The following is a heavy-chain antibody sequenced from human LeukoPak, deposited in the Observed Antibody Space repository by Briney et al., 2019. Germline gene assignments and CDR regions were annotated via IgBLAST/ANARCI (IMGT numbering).Heavy chain of an antibody. CDR3: ARDQDYYDSSGYYWVY. J-gene: IGHJ4*02. Sequence: SETLSLTCTVSGGSISTSNYYWGWIRQPPGKGLEWIGNIFYSGSTYYSPSLKSRVTISVDTSKNQFSLKLSSVTAADTAVYYCARDQDYYDSSGYYWVYWGQGTLVTVSS. CDR1: GGSISTSNYY. V-gene: IGHV4-39*07. D-gene: IGHD3-22*01. CDR2: IFYSGST.